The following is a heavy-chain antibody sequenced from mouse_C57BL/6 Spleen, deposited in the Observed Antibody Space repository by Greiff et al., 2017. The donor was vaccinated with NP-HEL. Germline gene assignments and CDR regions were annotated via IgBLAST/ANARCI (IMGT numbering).Heavy chain of an antibody. CDR2: INPNNGGT. D-gene: IGHD2-12*01. CDR3: AINSEGYYWYFDV. J-gene: IGHJ1*03. Sequence: EVQLQQSGPELVKPGASVKISCKASGYTFTDYYMNWVKQSHGKSLEWIGDINPNNGGTSYNQKFKGKATLTVDKSSSTAYMELRSLTSEDSAVYYCAINSEGYYWYFDVWGTGTTVTVSS. V-gene: IGHV1-26*01. CDR1: GYTFTDYY.